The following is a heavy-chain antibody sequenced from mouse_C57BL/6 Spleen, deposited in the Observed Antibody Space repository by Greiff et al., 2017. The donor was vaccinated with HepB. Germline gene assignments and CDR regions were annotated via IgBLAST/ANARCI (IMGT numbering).Heavy chain of an antibody. CDR3: ARRKGVYYGSSYGYFDV. J-gene: IGHJ1*03. D-gene: IGHD1-1*01. V-gene: IGHV1-82*01. CDR2: IYPGDGDT. CDR1: GYAFSSSW. Sequence: QVQLKESGPELVKPGASVKISCKASGYAFSSSWMNWVKQRPGKGLEWIGRIYPGDGDTNYNGKFKGKATLTADKSSSTAYMQLSSLTSEDSAVYFCARRKGVYYGSSYGYFDVWGTGTTVTVSS.